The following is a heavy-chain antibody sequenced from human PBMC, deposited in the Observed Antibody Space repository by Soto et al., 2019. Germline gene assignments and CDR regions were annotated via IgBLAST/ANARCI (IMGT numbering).Heavy chain of an antibody. J-gene: IGHJ4*02. CDR3: ARALWFGELFHRAFDY. D-gene: IGHD3-10*01. V-gene: IGHV1-3*01. CDR2: INAGNGNT. Sequence: GASVKVSCKASGYTFTSYAMHWVRQAPGQRLEWVGWINAGNGNTKYSQKFQGRVTITRDTSASTAYMELSSLRSEDTAVYYCARALWFGELFHRAFDYWGQGTLVTVSS. CDR1: GYTFTSYA.